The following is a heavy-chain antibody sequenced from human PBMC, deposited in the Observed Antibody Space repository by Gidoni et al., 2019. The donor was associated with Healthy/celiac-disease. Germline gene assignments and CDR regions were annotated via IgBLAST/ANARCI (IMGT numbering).Heavy chain of an antibody. CDR3: ARGNYSNYGGPIFDY. J-gene: IGHJ4*02. D-gene: IGHD4-4*01. Sequence: QVQLQQWGAGLLKPSETLSLTCAVYGGSFSGYYWSWIRQPPGKGLEWIGEINHSGSTNYNPSLKSRVTISVDTSKNQFSLKLSSVTAADTAVYYCARGNYSNYGGPIFDYWGQGTLVTVSS. CDR1: GGSFSGYY. CDR2: INHSGST. V-gene: IGHV4-34*01.